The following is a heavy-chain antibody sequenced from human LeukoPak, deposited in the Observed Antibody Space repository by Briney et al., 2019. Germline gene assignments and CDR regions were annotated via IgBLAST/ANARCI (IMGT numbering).Heavy chain of an antibody. V-gene: IGHV1-69*05. CDR1: GCTFSSYA. CDR3: ASRLYDSSVYHDL. CDR2: IIPIFGTA. D-gene: IGHD3-22*01. J-gene: IGHJ2*01. Sequence: SVKVSCKASGCTFSSYAISWVRQAPGQGLEWMGGIIPIFGTANYAQKFQGRVTITTDESTSTAYMELSSLRSEDTAVYYCASRLYDSSVYHDLWGRGNLVTVSS.